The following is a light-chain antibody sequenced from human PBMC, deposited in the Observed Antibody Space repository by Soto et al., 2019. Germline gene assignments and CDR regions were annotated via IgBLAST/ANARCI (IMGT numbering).Light chain of an antibody. V-gene: IGLV1-40*01. CDR2: GNS. CDR3: QSSDSSLSGWV. CDR1: SSNIGAGYD. J-gene: IGLJ3*02. Sequence: QSVLTQPPSVSGAPGQRVTISCTGSSSNIGAGYDVHWYQQLPGTAPKLLIYGNSNQPSGVPDRFSGSKSGTSASLAITGLQAGDEADYYCQSSDSSLSGWVFGGGTKLTVL.